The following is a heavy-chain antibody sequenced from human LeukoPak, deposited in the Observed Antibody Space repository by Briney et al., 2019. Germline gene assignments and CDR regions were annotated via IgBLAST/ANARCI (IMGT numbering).Heavy chain of an antibody. V-gene: IGHV3-30*02. CDR1: GFTFSSYG. CDR2: IRYDGSNK. D-gene: IGHD3-10*01. Sequence: GGSLRLSCAASGFTFSSYGMHWVRQAPGKGLEWVAFIRYDGSNKYYADSVKGRFTISRDNSKNTLYLQMNSLRAEDTAVYYCSKPMVRGAVPDAFDIWGQGTMVTVSS. J-gene: IGHJ3*02. CDR3: SKPMVRGAVPDAFDI.